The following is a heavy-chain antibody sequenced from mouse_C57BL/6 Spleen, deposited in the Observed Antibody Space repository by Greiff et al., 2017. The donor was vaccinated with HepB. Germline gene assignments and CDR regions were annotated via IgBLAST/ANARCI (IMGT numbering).Heavy chain of an antibody. CDR1: GFSLTSYG. CDR2: IWSGGST. Sequence: VMLVESGPGLVQPSQSLSITCTVSGFSLTSYGVHWVRQSPGKGLEWLGVIWSGGSTDYNAAFISRLSISKDNSKSQVFFKMNSLQADDTAIYYCAGDYDVFAYWGQGTLVTVSA. CDR3: AGDYDVFAY. J-gene: IGHJ3*01. V-gene: IGHV2-2*01. D-gene: IGHD2-4*01.